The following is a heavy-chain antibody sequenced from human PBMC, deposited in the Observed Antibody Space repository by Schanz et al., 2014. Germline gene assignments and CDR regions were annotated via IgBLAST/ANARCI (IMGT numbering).Heavy chain of an antibody. CDR1: GYTLKNYG. CDR2: ISDYNGKT. D-gene: IGHD3-10*01. Sequence: QAQLMQSGPELKRPGASVKVSCTASGYTLKNYGIRWVRQAPGLGLEWMGWISDYNGKTNYAQKFQDRVIMSTDRSSSTAYLELRSLTSDDSAIYYCARHRFGVFYYGLDVWGQGTTILVSS. V-gene: IGHV1-18*01. CDR3: ARHRFGVFYYGLDV. J-gene: IGHJ6*02.